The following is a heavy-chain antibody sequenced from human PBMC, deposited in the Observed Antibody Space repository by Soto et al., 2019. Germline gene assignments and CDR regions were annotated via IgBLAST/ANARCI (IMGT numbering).Heavy chain of an antibody. J-gene: IGHJ4*02. V-gene: IGHV1-2*04. CDR3: ARGGWWELRLGTYYFDY. CDR2: INPNSGGT. Sequence: QVQLVQSGAEVKKPGASVKVSCKASGYTFTGYYMHWVRQAPGQGLEWMGWINPNSGGTNYAQKFQGWVTMTRDTSISTAYMELSRLRSDDTAVYYCARGGWWELRLGTYYFDYWGQGTLVTVSS. D-gene: IGHD1-26*01. CDR1: GYTFTGYY.